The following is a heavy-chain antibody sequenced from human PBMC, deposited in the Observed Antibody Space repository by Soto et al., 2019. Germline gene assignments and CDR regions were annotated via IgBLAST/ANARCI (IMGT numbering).Heavy chain of an antibody. CDR2: VHHSWGS. V-gene: IGHV4-59*08. CDR3: ARQGFGPLHGLVDV. D-gene: IGHD3-10*01. J-gene: IGHJ6*02. Sequence: QVQLQESGPGLVKPSETLSLSCTVSGGSISSYYWSWFRQSPGQRLEWIGYVHHSWGSSYNPSLQSQVAISLDTAKHQFSRQVTSVTATDTAVYYCARQGFGPLHGLVDVRGQGTTVTVSS. CDR1: GGSISSYY.